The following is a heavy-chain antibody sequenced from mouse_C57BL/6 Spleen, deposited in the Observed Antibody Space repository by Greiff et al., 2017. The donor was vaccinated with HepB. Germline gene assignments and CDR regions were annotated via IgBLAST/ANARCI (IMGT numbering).Heavy chain of an antibody. Sequence: VQLQQSGAELVRPGASVTLSCKASGYTFTDYEMHWVKQTPVHGLEWIGAIDPETGGTAYNQKFKGKAILTADKSSSTAYMELRSLTSEDSAVYYCTRMTTVVATGYFDYWGQGTTLTVSS. D-gene: IGHD1-1*01. J-gene: IGHJ2*01. V-gene: IGHV1-15*01. CDR1: GYTFTDYE. CDR2: IDPETGGT. CDR3: TRMTTVVATGYFDY.